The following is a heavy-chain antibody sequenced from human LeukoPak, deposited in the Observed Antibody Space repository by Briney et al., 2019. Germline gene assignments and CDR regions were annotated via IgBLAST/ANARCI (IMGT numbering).Heavy chain of an antibody. D-gene: IGHD3-22*01. J-gene: IGHJ4*02. CDR1: GGSISSASYD. CDR2: IYTNGST. CDR3: VGSSSGLPFDY. Sequence: SETLSLTFTVSGGSISSASYDWSWIRQPAGKGLEWIGSIYTNGSTNYNASLKSRVTISVDPSNNKFSLKLSSVTAADTAVYYCVGSSSGLPFDYWGQGTLVTVSS. V-gene: IGHV4-61*02.